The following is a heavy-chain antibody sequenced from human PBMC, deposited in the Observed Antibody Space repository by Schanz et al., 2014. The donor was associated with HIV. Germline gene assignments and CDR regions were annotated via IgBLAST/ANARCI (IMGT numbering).Heavy chain of an antibody. J-gene: IGHJ6*02. D-gene: IGHD3-22*01. Sequence: QVQLVESGGGVVQPGRSLRLSCAASGFTFSSYGMHWVRQAPGKGLEWVAVISYDGSNKYYADSVKGRFTISRDNSKNRLYLQMNSLRAEDTAVYYCARDVSHDSSGHYSDYYYGMDVWGQGTTVTVSS. CDR2: ISYDGSNK. CDR1: GFTFSSYG. CDR3: ARDVSHDSSGHYSDYYYGMDV. V-gene: IGHV3-30*03.